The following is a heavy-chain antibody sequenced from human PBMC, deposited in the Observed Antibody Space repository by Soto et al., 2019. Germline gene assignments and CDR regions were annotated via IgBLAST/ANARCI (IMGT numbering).Heavy chain of an antibody. CDR1: GGSISSYN. CDR3: ARGVYDFWSGYYSSTYDY. CDR2: IYYSGST. D-gene: IGHD3-3*01. J-gene: IGHJ4*02. V-gene: IGHV4-59*08. Sequence: SETLSLSCTVSGGSISSYNWGWIRQTPGQGLEWIGYIYYSGSTNCNPSLKSRVTISVDTSKNQFSLKLSSVTAADTAVYYCARGVYDFWSGYYSSTYDYWGQGTLVTVSS.